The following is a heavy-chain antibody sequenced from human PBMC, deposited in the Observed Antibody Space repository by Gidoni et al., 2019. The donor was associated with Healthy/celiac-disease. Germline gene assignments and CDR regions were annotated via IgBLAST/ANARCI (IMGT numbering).Heavy chain of an antibody. CDR3: ARVVGYEARGAFDI. J-gene: IGHJ3*02. D-gene: IGHD2-8*02. CDR1: GGSISSYY. CDR2: IYYSGST. Sequence: QVQLQESGPGLVKPSETLSLTCTVSGGSISSYYWSWIRQPPGKGLEWIGYIYYSGSTNYNPSLKSRVTISVDTSKNQFSLKLSSVTAADTAVYYCARVVGYEARGAFDIWGQGTMVTVSS. V-gene: IGHV4-59*01.